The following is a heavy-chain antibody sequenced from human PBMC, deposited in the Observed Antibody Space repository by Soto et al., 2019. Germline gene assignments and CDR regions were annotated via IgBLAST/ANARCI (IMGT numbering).Heavy chain of an antibody. CDR2: IGGSGGST. CDR1: GFTFISYA. J-gene: IGHJ4*02. CDR3: AKDRGGAYTYGFCDY. V-gene: IGHV3-23*01. Sequence: GGSLRLSCAASGFTFISYAMSWVRQAPGKGLEWVSAIGGSGGSTYYADSVRGRFTISKDNAGNTLFLQMNSLRAEDTAVYYCAKDRGGAYTYGFCDYWGQGTLVTVSS. D-gene: IGHD5-18*01.